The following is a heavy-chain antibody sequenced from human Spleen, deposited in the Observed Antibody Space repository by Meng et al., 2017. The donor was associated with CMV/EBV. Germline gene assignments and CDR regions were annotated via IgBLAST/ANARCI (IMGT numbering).Heavy chain of an antibody. CDR2: IYHSGST. D-gene: IGHD2-21*02. J-gene: IGHJ4*02. V-gene: IGHV4-4*02. Sequence: QVQLQESGPGLVKPSGPLSLTCAVSGGSISSSNLWTWVRQVPGKGLEWIGEIYHSGSTNYTPSLKSRVTISVDKFKNQFSLKLGSVTAADTAVYYCARIERRRILKYCGSDCSTTDYWGQGTLVTVSS. CDR1: GGSISSSNL. CDR3: ARIERRRILKYCGSDCSTTDY.